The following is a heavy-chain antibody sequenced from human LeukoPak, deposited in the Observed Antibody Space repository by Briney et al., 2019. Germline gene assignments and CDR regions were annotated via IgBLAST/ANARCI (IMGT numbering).Heavy chain of an antibody. CDR2: ISAYNGNT. Sequence: ASVKVSCKASGYTFTSYCISWVRQAPGQGLEWMGWISAYNGNTNYAQKLQGRVTMTTDTSTSTAYMELRSLRSDDTAVYYCARDRANYYGSGSYYNEGYYYYGMDVWGQGTTVTVSS. CDR3: ARDRANYYGSGSYYNEGYYYYGMDV. D-gene: IGHD3-10*01. CDR1: GYTFTSYC. V-gene: IGHV1-18*04. J-gene: IGHJ6*02.